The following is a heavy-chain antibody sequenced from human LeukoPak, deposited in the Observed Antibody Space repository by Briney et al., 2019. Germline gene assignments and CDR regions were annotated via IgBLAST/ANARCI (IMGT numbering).Heavy chain of an antibody. CDR1: GYSFTSYW. J-gene: IGHJ5*02. V-gene: IGHV5-10-1*01. CDR2: IDPSDSYT. D-gene: IGHD3/OR15-3a*01. CDR3: ADNERTGYYEAGDFFDP. Sequence: GESLRISCKGSGYSFTSYWISWVRQVPGKGLEWMGRIDPSDSYTNYSPSFQGHVTISADKSISTAYMQWSSLKASDTAMYYCADNERTGYYEAGDFFDPWGQGTLVTVSS.